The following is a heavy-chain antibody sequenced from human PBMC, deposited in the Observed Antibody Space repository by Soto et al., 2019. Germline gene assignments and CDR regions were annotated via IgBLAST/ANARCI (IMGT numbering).Heavy chain of an antibody. V-gene: IGHV1-69*01. Sequence: QVQLVQSGAEVKKPGSSVKVSCKASGGTFSSYAISWVRQAPGQGLEWMGGIIPIFGTANYAQKFQGRVTITADESTSTAYMELSSVGDEDTGVYYCASYPEPRGYCSGGSCYPDIWGQGTMVTVSS. CDR2: IIPIFGTA. CDR1: GGTFSSYA. CDR3: ASYPEPRGYCSGGSCYPDI. J-gene: IGHJ3*02. D-gene: IGHD2-15*01.